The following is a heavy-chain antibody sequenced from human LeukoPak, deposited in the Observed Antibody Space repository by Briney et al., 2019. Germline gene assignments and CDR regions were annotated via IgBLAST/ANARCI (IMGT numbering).Heavy chain of an antibody. Sequence: PSETLSLTCTVSGGSISRYYWSWLRQPAGKGLEWIGRIYTSGSTNYNPSLKSRVTMSVATSKNQFSLKLSSVTAADTAVYYCARGLTYYDILTGSGALGYWGQGTLVTVSS. CDR1: GGSISRYY. CDR3: ARGLTYYDILTGSGALGY. D-gene: IGHD3-9*01. CDR2: IYTSGST. J-gene: IGHJ4*02. V-gene: IGHV4-4*07.